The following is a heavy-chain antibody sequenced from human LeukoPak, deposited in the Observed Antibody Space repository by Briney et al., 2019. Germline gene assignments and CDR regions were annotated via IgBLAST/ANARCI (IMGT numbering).Heavy chain of an antibody. CDR3: ARDSPKHYSGSYPSGDY. Sequence: GGSLRLSCAGSGFTVSSDYMSRVRHAPGKGRERGSVIYSGGSTYYADSVKGRFTISRDKSKNTLYLQMNSLRAEDTAVYYCARDSPKHYSGSYPSGDYWGQGTLVTVSS. V-gene: IGHV3-66*01. CDR2: IYSGGST. D-gene: IGHD1-26*01. CDR1: GFTVSSDY. J-gene: IGHJ4*02.